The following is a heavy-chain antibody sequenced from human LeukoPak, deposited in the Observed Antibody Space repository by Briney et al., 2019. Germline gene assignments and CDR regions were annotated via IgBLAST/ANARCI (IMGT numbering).Heavy chain of an antibody. V-gene: IGHV3-33*08. Sequence: GGSLRLSCAASGFTFSDYYMSWVRQAPGKGLEWVAVIWYDGSNKYYADSVKGRFTISRDNSKNTLYLQMNSLRAEDTAVYYCARDQGVRGVIRADFDYWGQGTLVTVSS. D-gene: IGHD3-10*01. J-gene: IGHJ4*02. CDR2: IWYDGSNK. CDR1: GFTFSDYY. CDR3: ARDQGVRGVIRADFDY.